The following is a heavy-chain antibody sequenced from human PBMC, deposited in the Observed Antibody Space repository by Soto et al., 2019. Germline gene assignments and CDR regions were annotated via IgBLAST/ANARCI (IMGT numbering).Heavy chain of an antibody. CDR1: GFPFSSYG. D-gene: IGHD2-2*01. CDR3: ARDRGYCSSTSCRFYGMDV. Sequence: GGSHRLSCAASGFPFSSYGMRWVRQAPGKGLEWVAVISYDGSNKYYADSVKGRFTISRDNSKNTLYLQMNSLRAEDTAVYYCARDRGYCSSTSCRFYGMDVWGQGTTVTVSS. CDR2: ISYDGSNK. V-gene: IGHV3-30*03. J-gene: IGHJ6*02.